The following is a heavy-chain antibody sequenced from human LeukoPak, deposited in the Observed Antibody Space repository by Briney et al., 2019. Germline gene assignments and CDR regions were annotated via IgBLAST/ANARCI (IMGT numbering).Heavy chain of an antibody. J-gene: IGHJ4*02. D-gene: IGHD5-24*01. V-gene: IGHV4-30-2*01. CDR2: IYHSGST. CDR1: GGSISSGGYS. CDR3: ARLRDGYDADY. Sequence: SETLSLTCAVSGGSISSGGYSWSWIRQPPGKGLEWIGYIYHSGSTYYNPSLKSRVTISVDRSKNQFSLKLSSVTAADTAVHYCARLRDGYDADYWGQGTLVTVSS.